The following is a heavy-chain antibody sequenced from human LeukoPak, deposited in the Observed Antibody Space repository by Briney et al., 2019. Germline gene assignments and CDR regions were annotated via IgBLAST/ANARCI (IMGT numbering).Heavy chain of an antibody. Sequence: PGGSLRLSCAASGFTFNRNVMSWVRQAPGKGLEWVSSITSSSSYIYYADSVKGRFTISRDNAKNSLYLQMNSLRAEDTAVYYCARDRITYTYCYYGMDVWGQGTTVTVSS. CDR1: GFTFNRNV. CDR3: ARDRITYTYCYYGMDV. D-gene: IGHD1-14*01. J-gene: IGHJ6*02. V-gene: IGHV3-21*01. CDR2: ITSSSSYI.